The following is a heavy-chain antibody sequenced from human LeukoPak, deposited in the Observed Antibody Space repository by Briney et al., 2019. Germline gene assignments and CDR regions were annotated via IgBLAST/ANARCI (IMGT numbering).Heavy chain of an antibody. D-gene: IGHD2-21*02. V-gene: IGHV1-46*01. CDR1: GYTFTSYY. J-gene: IGHJ4*02. Sequence: ASVKVSCKASGYTFTSYYMHWVRQAPGQGLGWMGIINPSGGSTSYAQKFQGRVTMTRDTSTSTVYMELSSLRSEDTAVYYCARDVVVTAHGGDFDYWGQGTLVTVSS. CDR2: INPSGGST. CDR3: ARDVVVTAHGGDFDY.